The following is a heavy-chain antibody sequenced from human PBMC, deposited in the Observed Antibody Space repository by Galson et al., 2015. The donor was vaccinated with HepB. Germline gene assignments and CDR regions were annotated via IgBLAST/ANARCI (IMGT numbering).Heavy chain of an antibody. CDR2: ISSSSSYI. CDR3: ARDYCSSTSCYKRNHGIAAAATDY. CDR1: GFTFSSYS. J-gene: IGHJ4*02. V-gene: IGHV3-21*01. Sequence: SLRLSCAASGFTFSSYSMNWVRQAPGKGLEWVSSISSSSSYIYYADSVKGRFTISRDNAKNSLYLQMNSLRAEDAAVYYCARDYCSSTSCYKRNHGIAAAATDYWGQGTLVTVSS. D-gene: IGHD2-2*02.